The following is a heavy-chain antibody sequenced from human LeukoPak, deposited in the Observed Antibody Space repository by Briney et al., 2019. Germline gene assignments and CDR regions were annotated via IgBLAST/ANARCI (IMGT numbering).Heavy chain of an antibody. D-gene: IGHD2-2*02. CDR2: IYYSGST. Sequence: SETLSLTCTVSGGSISSGDYYWSWIRQPPGKGLEWIGYIYYSGSTYYNPSLKSRVTISADTSKNQFSLKLSSVTAADTAVYYCARLCSSTSCYIGFDYWGQGTLVTVSS. V-gene: IGHV4-30-4*08. CDR3: ARLCSSTSCYIGFDY. J-gene: IGHJ4*02. CDR1: GGSISSGDYY.